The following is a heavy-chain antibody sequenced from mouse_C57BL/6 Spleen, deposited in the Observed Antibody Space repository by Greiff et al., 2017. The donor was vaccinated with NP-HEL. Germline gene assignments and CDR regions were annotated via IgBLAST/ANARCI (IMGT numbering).Heavy chain of an antibody. V-gene: IGHV1-55*01. D-gene: IGHD2-4*01. Sequence: VQLQQPGAELVKPGASVKMSCKASGYSFTSYWITWVKQRPGQGLEWIGDIYPGSGSTNYNEKFKSKATLTVDTSSSTAYMQLSSLTSEDSAVYYCARSGGDYEGAMDYWGQGTSVTVSS. J-gene: IGHJ4*01. CDR2: IYPGSGST. CDR1: GYSFTSYW. CDR3: ARSGGDYEGAMDY.